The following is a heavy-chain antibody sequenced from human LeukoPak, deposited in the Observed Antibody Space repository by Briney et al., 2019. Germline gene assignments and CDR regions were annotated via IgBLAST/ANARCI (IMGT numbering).Heavy chain of an antibody. D-gene: IGHD6-13*01. CDR3: ARGGSSCWYVFGYYYYYGMDV. Sequence: GASVKVSCKASGYTFTSYDINWVRQATGQGLEWMGWMNPNSGNTGYAQKFQGRVTMTRNTSISTAYMELSSLRSEDTAVYYCARGGSSCWYVFGYYYYYGMDVWGQGTTVTVSS. CDR1: GYTFTSYD. J-gene: IGHJ6*02. V-gene: IGHV1-8*01. CDR2: MNPNSGNT.